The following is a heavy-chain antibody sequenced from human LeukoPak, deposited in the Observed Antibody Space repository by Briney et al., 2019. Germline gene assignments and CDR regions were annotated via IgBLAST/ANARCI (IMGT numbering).Heavy chain of an antibody. D-gene: IGHD1-26*01. CDR1: GFTLNHYG. CDR3: AKGRGWEASYYYYYMDV. V-gene: IGHV3-23*01. CDR2: ISANGHNT. Sequence: HPGGSLRLSCAASGFTLNHYGMGWVRQAPGKGLEWVSGISANGHNTYYADSVKGRFTISRDNSKNTLYLQMNSLRAEDTAVYYCAKGRGWEASYYYYYMDVWGKGTTVTISS. J-gene: IGHJ6*03.